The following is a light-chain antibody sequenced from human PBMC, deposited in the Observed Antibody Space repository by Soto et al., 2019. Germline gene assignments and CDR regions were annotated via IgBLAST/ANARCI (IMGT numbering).Light chain of an antibody. CDR1: QSVRTN. CDR2: YSS. J-gene: IGKJ4*01. Sequence: EVMMTQFPDTVSVTPGETVTLSCGASQSVRTNLAWYQQRPGQAPRLLIHYSSTRATDVPARFSGSGSGTNFTLAISSLQSEDFAVYFCQQYDNWPPVTFGGGTKVDIK. CDR3: QQYDNWPPVT. V-gene: IGKV3D-15*01.